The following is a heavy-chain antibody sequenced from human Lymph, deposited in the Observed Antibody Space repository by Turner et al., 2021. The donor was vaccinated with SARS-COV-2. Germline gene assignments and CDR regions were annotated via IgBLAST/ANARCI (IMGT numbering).Heavy chain of an antibody. CDR2: ISYDGSNK. Sequence: QGQLVESGGGVVQPGRSLRFSCAASGFTFSSYAMHWVRQAPGKGLEWVALISYDGSNKYYADSVKGRFTISRDNSKNTLYLQMNSLRAEDTAIYYCARDSGGSLDLWGRGTLVTVSS. CDR1: GFTFSSYA. J-gene: IGHJ2*01. V-gene: IGHV3-30-3*01. CDR3: ARDSGGSLDL.